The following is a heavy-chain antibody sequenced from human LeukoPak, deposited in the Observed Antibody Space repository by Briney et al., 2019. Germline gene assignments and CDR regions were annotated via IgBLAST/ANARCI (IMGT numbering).Heavy chain of an antibody. Sequence: SVKVSCKASGGTFSSYAIGWVRQAPGQGLEWMGGIIPIFGTANYAQKFQGRVTITADESTSTAYMELSSLRSEDTAVYYCARGITGTTPWRYWGQGTLVTVSS. V-gene: IGHV1-69*01. CDR3: ARGITGTTPWRY. CDR2: IIPIFGTA. J-gene: IGHJ4*02. CDR1: GGTFSSYA. D-gene: IGHD1-7*01.